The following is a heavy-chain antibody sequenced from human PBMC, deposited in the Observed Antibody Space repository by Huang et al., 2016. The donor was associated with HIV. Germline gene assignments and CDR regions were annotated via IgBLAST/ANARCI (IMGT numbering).Heavy chain of an antibody. Sequence: QLQLQESGPGLVKPSETLSLTCSVCGGSISSSSYYWGWIRQPPGKGLEWIGSIYYSGSTVYNPSLKSRVTISVDTSKNQFSLRLSSVTAADTSVYYCARHMDCSSSSCLAGGHERGPFDMWGQGTMVTVSS. CDR3: ARHMDCSSSSCLAGGHERGPFDM. CDR1: GGSISSSSYY. CDR2: IYYSGST. J-gene: IGHJ3*02. D-gene: IGHD2-2*01. V-gene: IGHV4-39*01.